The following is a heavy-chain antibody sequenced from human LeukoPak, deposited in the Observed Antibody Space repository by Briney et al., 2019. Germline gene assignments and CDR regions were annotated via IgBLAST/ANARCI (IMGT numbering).Heavy chain of an antibody. CDR1: GGTFSSYA. Sequence: GASVKVSCKASGGTFSSYAISWVRQAPGQGLEWMGGIIPIFGTANYAQKFQGRVTITADKSTSTAYMELSSLRSEDTAVYYCARLTFGGSGSYLIWGQGTMVTVSS. J-gene: IGHJ3*02. CDR2: IIPIFGTA. V-gene: IGHV1-69*06. CDR3: ARLTFGGSGSYLI. D-gene: IGHD1-26*01.